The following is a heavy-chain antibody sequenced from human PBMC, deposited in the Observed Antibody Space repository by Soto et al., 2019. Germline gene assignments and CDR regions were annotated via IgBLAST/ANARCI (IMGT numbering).Heavy chain of an antibody. CDR1: GYTFTGYY. V-gene: IGHV1-2*04. CDR3: ASDRDITTFYDFWSGSYYYYYRMDV. Sequence: QVQLVQSGAEVKKPGASVKVSCKASGYTFTGYYMHWVRQAPGQGLEWMGWINPNSGGTNYAQKFQGWVTMTRDTSISTAYMELSRLRSDDTAVYYCASDRDITTFYDFWSGSYYYYYRMDVWGQGTTVTVYS. D-gene: IGHD3-3*01. CDR2: INPNSGGT. J-gene: IGHJ6*02.